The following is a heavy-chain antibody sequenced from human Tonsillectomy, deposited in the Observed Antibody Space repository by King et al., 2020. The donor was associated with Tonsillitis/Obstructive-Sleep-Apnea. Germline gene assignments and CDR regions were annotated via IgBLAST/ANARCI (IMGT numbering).Heavy chain of an antibody. J-gene: IGHJ5*02. CDR2: ISTSSSFI. D-gene: IGHD2-2*02. CDR3: ARDDCDSTSGYNRFDP. V-gene: IGHV3-21*01. CDR1: GFTFSSYS. Sequence: VQLVESGGGLVKPGGSLRLSCAASGFTFSSYSMNWVRQAPGKGLEWVSSISTSSSFIYYADSLKGRLTISRDNAKNSLYLQMDSLRSEDTAVYYCARDDCDSTSGYNRFDPWGQGTLVTVSS.